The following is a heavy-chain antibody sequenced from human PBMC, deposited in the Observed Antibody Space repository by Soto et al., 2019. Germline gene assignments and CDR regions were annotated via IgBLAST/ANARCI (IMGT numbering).Heavy chain of an antibody. CDR1: GFTFSSYA. V-gene: IGHV3-30-3*01. CDR3: ARVMVRRITISSPPGY. J-gene: IGHJ4*02. CDR2: ISYDGSNK. D-gene: IGHD3-9*01. Sequence: GGSLRLSCAASGFTFSSYAMHWVRQAPGKGLEWVAVISYDGSNKYYADSVKGRFTISRDNSKNTLYLQMNSLRAEDTAVYYCARVMVRRITISSPPGYWGPGTLVTVSS.